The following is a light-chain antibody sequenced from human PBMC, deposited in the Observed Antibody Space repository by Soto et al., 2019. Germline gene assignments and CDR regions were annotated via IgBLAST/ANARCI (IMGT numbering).Light chain of an antibody. CDR1: ESIDNW. Sequence: DIQMTQSPSTLSGSVGDRVTITCRASESIDNWLAWYQQKPGKAPKLLIYAASTLQSGVPSRFSGSGSGTEFTLTISSLQPEDFATYYCQQANSFPLTFGQGTRLEIK. V-gene: IGKV1-12*01. CDR3: QQANSFPLT. J-gene: IGKJ5*01. CDR2: AAS.